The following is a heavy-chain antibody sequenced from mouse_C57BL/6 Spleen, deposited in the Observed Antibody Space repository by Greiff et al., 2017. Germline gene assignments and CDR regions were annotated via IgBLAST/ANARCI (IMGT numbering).Heavy chain of an antibody. CDR3: ARRLTAQASAWFAY. CDR2: IYPGDGDT. D-gene: IGHD3-2*02. J-gene: IGHJ3*01. V-gene: IGHV1-80*01. CDR1: GYAFSSYW. Sequence: QVQLQQSGAELVKPGASVKISCKASGYAFSSYWMNWVKQRPGKGLEWIGQIYPGDGDTNYNGKFKGKATLTADKSSSTAYMQLSSLTSEDSAVYFCARRLTAQASAWFAYWGQGTLVTVSA.